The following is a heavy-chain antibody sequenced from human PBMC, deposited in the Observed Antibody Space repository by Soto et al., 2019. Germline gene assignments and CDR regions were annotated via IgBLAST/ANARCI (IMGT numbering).Heavy chain of an antibody. CDR2: IIPILGTI. Sequence: QVQLVQSGAEVKTPGSSVRVSCKTAGRTFLISAIAWVRQAPGQGLEWMGGIIPILGTIHIAQNFQGRVNFPADRSTSTAYMDLYSLRSEDTATYFCARGKEWEQPSNHYYFDYWGQGSQVIVSS. D-gene: IGHD1-26*01. CDR3: ARGKEWEQPSNHYYFDY. V-gene: IGHV1-69*06. CDR1: GRTFLISA. J-gene: IGHJ4*02.